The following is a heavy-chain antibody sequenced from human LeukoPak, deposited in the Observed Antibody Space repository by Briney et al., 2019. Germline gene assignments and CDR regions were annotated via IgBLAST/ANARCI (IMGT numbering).Heavy chain of an antibody. CDR2: IYHSGST. V-gene: IGHV4-30-2*01. J-gene: IGHJ5*02. D-gene: IGHD3-16*01. Sequence: SQTLSLTCAVSGGSISSGGYSWSWIRQPPGKGLEWIGYIYHSGSTYYNPSLKSRVTISVDRSKNQFSLKLSSVTAADTAVYYCARVEGGEWFDPWGQGTLVTVSS. CDR1: GGSISSGGYS. CDR3: ARVEGGEWFDP.